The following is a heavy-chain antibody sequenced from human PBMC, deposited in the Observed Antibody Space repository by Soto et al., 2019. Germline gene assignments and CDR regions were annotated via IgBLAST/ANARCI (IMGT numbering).Heavy chain of an antibody. V-gene: IGHV4-59*01. CDR3: ASDSSGSYYFDY. Sequence: QVQLQESGPGLVKPSETLSLTCTVSGGSISSYYWSWIRQPPGKGLEWIGYIYYSGSTNYNPSLRRLVTISVDTSKNQFSLKVSSVTSADTAVYYCASDSSGSYYFDYWGQGTLVTVSS. CDR1: GGSISSYY. D-gene: IGHD6-19*01. J-gene: IGHJ4*02. CDR2: IYYSGST.